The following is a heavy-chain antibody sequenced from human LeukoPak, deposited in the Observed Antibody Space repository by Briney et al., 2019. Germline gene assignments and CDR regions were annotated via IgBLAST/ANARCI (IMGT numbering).Heavy chain of an antibody. J-gene: IGHJ4*02. CDR1: GYTFTDYY. Sequence: ASVKVSCKASGYTFTDYYMHWVRQAPGQGLEWMGWINPNSGGTNYAQKFQGRVTMTRDTSISTAYMELSRLRSDDTAVYYCARVYDRRGAPHLLFDYWGQGTLVTVSS. D-gene: IGHD3-16*01. V-gene: IGHV1-2*02. CDR3: ARVYDRRGAPHLLFDY. CDR2: INPNSGGT.